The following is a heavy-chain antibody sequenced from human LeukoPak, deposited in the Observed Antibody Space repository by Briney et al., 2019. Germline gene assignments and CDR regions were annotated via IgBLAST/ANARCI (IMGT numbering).Heavy chain of an antibody. D-gene: IGHD3-22*01. V-gene: IGHV3-30-3*01. CDR3: AREGDSSGYWGWFYYYGMDV. J-gene: IGHJ6*02. CDR2: ISYDGSNK. CDR1: GFTFSSYA. Sequence: GGSLRLSCAASGFTFSSYAIHWVRQAPGKGLEWVAVISYDGSNKYYADSVKGRFTISRDNSKNTLYLQMNSLRAEDTAVYYCAREGDSSGYWGWFYYYGMDVWGQGTTVIVSS.